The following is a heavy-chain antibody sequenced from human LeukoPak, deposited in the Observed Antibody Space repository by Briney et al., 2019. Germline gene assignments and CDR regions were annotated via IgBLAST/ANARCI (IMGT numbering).Heavy chain of an antibody. CDR1: GFSVISYA. Sequence: GGSLRLSCALSGFSVISYAKSCVRQAPGKGLEWVSGITGSGGRTYYADSVKGRCTISRDNSKNTLYLQINSLRAEDSALYYCANRWAAGHEEDYWGPGTRVTVSS. D-gene: IGHD1-26*01. CDR3: ANRWAAGHEEDY. J-gene: IGHJ4*02. V-gene: IGHV3-23*01. CDR2: ITGSGGRT.